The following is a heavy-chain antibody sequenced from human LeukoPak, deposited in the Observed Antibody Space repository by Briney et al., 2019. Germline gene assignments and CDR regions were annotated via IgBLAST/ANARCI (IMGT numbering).Heavy chain of an antibody. CDR2: IKQDGRDK. V-gene: IGHV3-7*03. CDR1: GFTFRSYW. CDR3: ARVDGHANWFDA. Sequence: GGSLRLSCAASGFTFRSYWMSWVRQAPGKGLEWGANIKQDGRDKYCADSVKGRFTISRDIAKNSLYLQMNSLRAEDTAVYYCARVDGHANWFDAWGQGTLVTVSS. J-gene: IGHJ5*02.